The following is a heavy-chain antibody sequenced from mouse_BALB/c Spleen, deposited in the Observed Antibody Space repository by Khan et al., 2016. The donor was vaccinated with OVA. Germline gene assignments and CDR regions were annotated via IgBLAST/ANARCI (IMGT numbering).Heavy chain of an antibody. CDR2: IYPGSGST. Sequence: QVQLQQPGAELVKPGTSVKLSCKASGYNFTSYWINWVKLRPGQGLEWIGDIYPGSGSTNYNEKFKSKATLTVDTSSSTAYMQLSSLASEDSALYCCAREGGNYDAMDYWGQGTSVTVSS. J-gene: IGHJ4*01. D-gene: IGHD2-1*01. CDR1: GYNFTSYW. V-gene: IGHV1-55*01. CDR3: AREGGNYDAMDY.